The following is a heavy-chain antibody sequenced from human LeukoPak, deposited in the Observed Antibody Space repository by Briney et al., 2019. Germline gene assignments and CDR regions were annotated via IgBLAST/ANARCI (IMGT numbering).Heavy chain of an antibody. J-gene: IGHJ1*01. Sequence: PSETLSLTCTVSGGSISSNYWSWIRQPPGKGVEWIGYIYYSGYTNYNPSLKSRVTMSVDTSKNQFSLKLTSVTAADTAVYYCATLRYCSGGSCFPKYFQHWGQGTLVTVSS. CDR3: ATLRYCSGGSCFPKYFQH. V-gene: IGHV4-59*08. CDR2: IYYSGYT. D-gene: IGHD2-15*01. CDR1: GGSISSNY.